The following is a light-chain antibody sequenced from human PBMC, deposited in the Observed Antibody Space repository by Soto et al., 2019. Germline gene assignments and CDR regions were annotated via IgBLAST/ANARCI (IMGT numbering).Light chain of an antibody. Sequence: EIVLTQSPGTLSLSPGERATLSCRASQSLSSNYLAWYQQKPGQAPRLLIYGASNRATGIPDRFSGSGSGTDFTLTISRLEPEDFAVFCCHQCDSSPWTFGQGTKVEIK. V-gene: IGKV3-20*01. J-gene: IGKJ1*01. CDR2: GAS. CDR1: QSLSSNY. CDR3: HQCDSSPWT.